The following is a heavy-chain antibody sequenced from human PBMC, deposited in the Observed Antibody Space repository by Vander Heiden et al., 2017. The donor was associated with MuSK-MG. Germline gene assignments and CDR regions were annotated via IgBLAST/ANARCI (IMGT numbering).Heavy chain of an antibody. V-gene: IGHV3-7*01. Sequence: EVQLVESGGGLVQPGGSLRLSCGASGFPFSTYWMAWVRQVPGKGLEWVAHMNGDGGRIDYIDSVRGRFTISRDNTKNSLYLQMNSLRVEDTAVYRCVRDGWGNLLDYWGQVALVTVSS. CDR2: MNGDGGRI. CDR3: VRDGWGNLLDY. D-gene: IGHD3-16*01. CDR1: GFPFSTYW. J-gene: IGHJ4*02.